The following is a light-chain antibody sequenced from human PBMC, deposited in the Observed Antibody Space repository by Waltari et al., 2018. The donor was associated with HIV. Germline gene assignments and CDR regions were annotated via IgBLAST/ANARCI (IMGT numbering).Light chain of an antibody. CDR2: DDS. V-gene: IGLV3-21*02. CDR1: NLGSKS. Sequence: SYVLTQPPSVSVAPGQTARITCGGNNLGSKSVHWYQQKPGQAPVLVVYDDSDRPSGIPGRVSGSNSGNTATLTISRVEAGDEADYHCQVWDSSSDHVLFGGGTKVTFL. CDR3: QVWDSSSDHVL. J-gene: IGLJ2*01.